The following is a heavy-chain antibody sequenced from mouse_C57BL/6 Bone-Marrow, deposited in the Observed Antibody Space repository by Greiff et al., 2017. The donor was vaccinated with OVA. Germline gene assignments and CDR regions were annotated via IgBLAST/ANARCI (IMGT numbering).Heavy chain of an antibody. CDR2: SRNKANDYTT. D-gene: IGHD2-2*01. CDR1: GFTFSDFY. V-gene: IGHV7-1*01. J-gene: IGHJ2*01. CDR3: ARDSMVTTPDY. Sequence: EVQGVESGGGLVQSGRSLRLSCATSGFTFSDFYMEWVRQAPGKGLEWIAASRNKANDYTTEYSASVKGRFIVSRDTSQSILYLQMNALRAEDTAIYYCARDSMVTTPDYWGQGTTLTVSS.